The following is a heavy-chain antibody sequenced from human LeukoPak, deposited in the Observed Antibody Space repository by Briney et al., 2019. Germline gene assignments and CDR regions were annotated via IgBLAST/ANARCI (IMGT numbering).Heavy chain of an antibody. CDR3: AKWGYSGSYYGGFFDY. CDR1: GFTFSSYS. D-gene: IGHD1-26*01. Sequence: GGSLRLSCAASGFTFSSYSMSWVCQAPGKGLEWVSAISGSGGSTYYADSVKGRFTISRDNSKNTLYLQMNSLRAEDTAVYYCAKWGYSGSYYGGFFDYWGQGTLVTVSS. V-gene: IGHV3-23*01. J-gene: IGHJ4*02. CDR2: ISGSGGST.